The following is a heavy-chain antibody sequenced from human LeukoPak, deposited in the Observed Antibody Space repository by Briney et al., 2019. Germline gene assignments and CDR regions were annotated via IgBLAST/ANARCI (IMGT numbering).Heavy chain of an antibody. D-gene: IGHD6-19*01. CDR1: GYTLTSYG. CDR3: AREIGVGQWLAIDY. Sequence: ASVKVSFKASGYTLTSYGISWVRQAPGQGVEWMGWISAYNGNTNYAQKLQGRVTMTTDTSTSTAYMELRSLRCDDTAVYYCAREIGVGQWLAIDYWGQGTLVTVSS. V-gene: IGHV1-18*01. CDR2: ISAYNGNT. J-gene: IGHJ4*02.